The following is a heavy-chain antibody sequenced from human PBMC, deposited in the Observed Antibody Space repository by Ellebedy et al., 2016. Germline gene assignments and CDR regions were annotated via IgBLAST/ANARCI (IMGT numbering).Heavy chain of an antibody. D-gene: IGHD4-23*01. CDR3: AKDQYYGGNTIDF. CDR1: GFTFANYG. Sequence: GESLKISXAASGFTFANYGMNWVRQAPGKGLEWVSTISGSSSSVYYADSVKGRFTTSRDNSKNRVYLQMVNLRAEDTAQYYCAKDQYYGGNTIDFWGQGTLVTVSS. J-gene: IGHJ4*02. V-gene: IGHV3-23*01. CDR2: ISGSSSSV.